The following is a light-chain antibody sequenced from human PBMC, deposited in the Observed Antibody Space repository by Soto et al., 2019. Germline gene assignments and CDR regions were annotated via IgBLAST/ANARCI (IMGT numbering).Light chain of an antibody. CDR1: QSVSSNN. J-gene: IGKJ1*01. V-gene: IGKV3-20*01. CDR2: GAS. CDR3: QQYGGSPWS. Sequence: DIVLTQSPGTLSLSPGERATLSCRASQSVSSNNLAWLRQKPGQAPRLLIYGASSRATDIPDRFSGSGSGTDFTLTISRLEPEDFAVYYCQQYGGSPWSFGQGTKVEL.